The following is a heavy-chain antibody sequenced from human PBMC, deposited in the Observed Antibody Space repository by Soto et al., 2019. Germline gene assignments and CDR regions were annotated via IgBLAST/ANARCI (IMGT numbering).Heavy chain of an antibody. CDR3: ARDPIGMTTVTTDYYYYGMDV. Sequence: GGSLRLSCAASGFTFSSYSMNWVRQAPGKGLEWVSSISSSSSYIYYADSVKGRFTISRDNAKNSLYLQMNSLRAEDTAVYYCARDPIGMTTVTTDYYYYGMDVWGQGTTVTVS. CDR1: GFTFSSYS. J-gene: IGHJ6*02. CDR2: ISSSSSYI. D-gene: IGHD4-17*01. V-gene: IGHV3-21*01.